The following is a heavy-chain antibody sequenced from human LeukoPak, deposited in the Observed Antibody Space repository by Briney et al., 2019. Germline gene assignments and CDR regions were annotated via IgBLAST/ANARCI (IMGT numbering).Heavy chain of an antibody. J-gene: IGHJ4*02. CDR1: GYTFTSYG. D-gene: IGHD3-22*01. CDR3: ARVYDSSGYYSLKPWDPGYYFDY. Sequence: ASVKVSCKASGYTFTSYGISWVRQAPGQGLEWMGWISAYNGNTNYAQKLQGRVTVTTDTSTSTAYMELRSLRSDDTAVYYCARVYDSSGYYSLKPWDPGYYFDYWGQGTLVTVSS. CDR2: ISAYNGNT. V-gene: IGHV1-18*01.